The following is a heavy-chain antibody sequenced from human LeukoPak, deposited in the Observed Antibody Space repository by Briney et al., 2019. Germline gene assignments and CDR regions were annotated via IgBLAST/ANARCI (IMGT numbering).Heavy chain of an antibody. CDR2: IYHSGST. CDR3: ARGYYYGSGTFDP. D-gene: IGHD3-10*01. V-gene: IGHV4-30-2*01. CDR1: GGSISSGGFY. J-gene: IGHJ5*02. Sequence: PSQTLSLTCTVSGGSISSGGFYWTWIRQHSERGLEWIGYIYHSGSTYYNPSLKSRVTISVDRSKNQFSLKLSSVTAADTAVYYCARGYYYGSGTFDPWGQGTLVTVSS.